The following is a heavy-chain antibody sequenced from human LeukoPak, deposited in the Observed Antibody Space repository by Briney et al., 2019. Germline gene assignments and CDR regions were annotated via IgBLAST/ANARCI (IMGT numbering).Heavy chain of an antibody. CDR3: ARGVEPLAANTLAY. Sequence: GGCVRLSCAASGFTVITNDMTWVRQAPGKGLEWVSVLYSDGNTKYADSVQGRFTISRDNSKSTLYLEMNSLSPDDTAVYYCARGVEPLAANTLAYWGQGTLVTVSS. V-gene: IGHV3-53*01. CDR1: GFTVITND. D-gene: IGHD1-14*01. J-gene: IGHJ4*02. CDR2: LYSDGNT.